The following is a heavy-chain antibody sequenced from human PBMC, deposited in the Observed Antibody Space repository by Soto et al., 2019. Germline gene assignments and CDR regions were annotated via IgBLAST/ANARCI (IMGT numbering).Heavy chain of an antibody. J-gene: IGHJ4*02. Sequence: EVELLESGGGLVQPGGSLRLSCAAFGFTFSSYAMNWVRQAPGKGLEWVSGLSKSGESTYYADSVKGRFTISRDNSKDTLYLQMNSLRAEDTAVYDCAKATRLDYWGQGTLVTVSS. CDR1: GFTFSSYA. CDR2: LSKSGEST. V-gene: IGHV3-23*01. CDR3: AKATRLDY.